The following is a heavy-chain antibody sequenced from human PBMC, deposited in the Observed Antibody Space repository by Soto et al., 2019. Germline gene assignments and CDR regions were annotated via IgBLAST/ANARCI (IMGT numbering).Heavy chain of an antibody. J-gene: IGHJ4*02. CDR3: ARDSRMVRGVIDRVPHFDY. Sequence: PSETLSLTCTVSGGSVSSGDYYWSWIRQPPGKGLEWIGYIYYSGSTYYNPSLKSRVTISVDTSKNQFSLKLSSVTAADTAVYYCARDSRMVRGVIDRVPHFDYWGQGTMVTVYS. CDR1: GGSVSSGDYY. V-gene: IGHV4-30-4*01. CDR2: IYYSGST. D-gene: IGHD3-10*01.